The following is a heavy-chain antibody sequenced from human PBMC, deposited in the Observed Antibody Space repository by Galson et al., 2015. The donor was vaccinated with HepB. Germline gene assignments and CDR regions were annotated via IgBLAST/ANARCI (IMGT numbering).Heavy chain of an antibody. CDR3: ARVNYYDSSGYYSDAFDI. V-gene: IGHV1-2*02. D-gene: IGHD3-22*01. CDR2: INPNSGGT. Sequence: VKVSCKASGYTFTGYYMHWVRQAPGQGLEWMGWINPNSGGTNYAQKFQGRVTMTRDTSISTAYMELSRLRSDDTAVYYCARVNYYDSSGYYSDAFDIWGQGTMVTVSS. CDR1: GYTFTGYY. J-gene: IGHJ3*02.